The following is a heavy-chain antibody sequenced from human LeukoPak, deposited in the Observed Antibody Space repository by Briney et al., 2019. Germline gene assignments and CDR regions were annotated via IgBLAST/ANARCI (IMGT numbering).Heavy chain of an antibody. CDR2: INNSGGNT. CDR1: GFTFSSYA. CDR3: AKDTMFYDILTGYPHFDY. J-gene: IGHJ4*02. D-gene: IGHD3-9*01. V-gene: IGHV3-23*01. Sequence: PGGSLRLSCAASGFTFSSYAMIWVRQAPGKGLEWVSVINNSGGNTYYADSVKGRFTISRDNSKNTLYLQMNTLRGEDTAVYYCAKDTMFYDILTGYPHFDYWGQGTLVTVSS.